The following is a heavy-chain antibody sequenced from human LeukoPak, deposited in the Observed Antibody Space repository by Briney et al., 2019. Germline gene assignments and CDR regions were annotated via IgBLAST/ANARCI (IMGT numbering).Heavy chain of an antibody. V-gene: IGHV4-39*01. CDR2: TYYSGST. CDR1: GGSISSSSYY. D-gene: IGHD6-19*01. CDR3: ARREVAGTFYYYYYGMDV. Sequence: SETLSLTCTVSGGSISSSSYYWGWIRQPPGKGLEWIGSTYYSGSTYYNPSLKSRVTISVDTSKNQFSLKLSSVTAADTVVYYCARREVAGTFYYYYYGMDVWGQGTTVTVSS. J-gene: IGHJ6*02.